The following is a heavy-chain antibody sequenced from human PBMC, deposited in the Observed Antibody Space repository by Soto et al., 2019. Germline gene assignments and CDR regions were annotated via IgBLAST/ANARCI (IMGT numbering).Heavy chain of an antibody. CDR3: ASSQVGDPLYGNYYYYGMDV. CDR1: GYTFTSYA. D-gene: IGHD4-17*01. CDR2: INAGNGNT. Sequence: GASVKVSCKASGYTFTSYAMHWVRQAPGQRLEWMGWINAGNGNTKYSQKFQGRVTITRDTSASTAYMELSSLRSEDTAVYYCASSQVGDPLYGNYYYYGMDVWGQGTTVTVSS. V-gene: IGHV1-3*01. J-gene: IGHJ6*02.